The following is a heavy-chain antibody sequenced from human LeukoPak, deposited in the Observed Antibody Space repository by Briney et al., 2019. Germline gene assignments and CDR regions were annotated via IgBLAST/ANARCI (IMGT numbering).Heavy chain of an antibody. CDR3: ARDGVGYCTNGVCYEEYFQH. D-gene: IGHD2-8*01. V-gene: IGHV4-61*08. CDR1: GGSISSGGYY. J-gene: IGHJ1*01. Sequence: PSETLSLTCTVSGGSISSGGYYWSWIRQHPGKGLEWIGYIYYSGSTNYNPSLKSRVTISVDTSKNQFSLKLSSVTAADTAVYYCARDGVGYCTNGVCYEEYFQHWGQGTLVTVSS. CDR2: IYYSGST.